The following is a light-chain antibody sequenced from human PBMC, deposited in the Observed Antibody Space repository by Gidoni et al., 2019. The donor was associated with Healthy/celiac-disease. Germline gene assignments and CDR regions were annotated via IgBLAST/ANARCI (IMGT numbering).Light chain of an antibody. J-gene: IGLJ2*01. V-gene: IGLV2-14*01. Sequence: QSDLTQPASVSGSPGQSITISCTGTSSDVGGYNYVSWYQQHPGKAPKLMIYDVSNRPSGVSNRFSVSKSGNTASLTISGLQAEDEADYYCSSYTSISTRVVFGGGTKLTVL. CDR3: SSYTSISTRVV. CDR1: SSDVGGYNY. CDR2: DVS.